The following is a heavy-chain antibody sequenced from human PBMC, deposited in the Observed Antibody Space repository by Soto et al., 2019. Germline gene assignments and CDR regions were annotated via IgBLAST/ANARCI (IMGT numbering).Heavy chain of an antibody. CDR2: MNPNSGNT. J-gene: IGHJ4*02. CDR3: ARWDYGVYARFDY. Sequence: QVQLVQSGAEVKKSGASVKVSCKASGYTFTSHDINWVRQATGQGLEWMGWMNPNSGNTGYAQKFQGRVTMTRDTSKSTAYMELSSLRSEDTAVYYCARWDYGVYARFDYWGQGTLVTVSS. D-gene: IGHD4-17*01. V-gene: IGHV1-8*01. CDR1: GYTFTSHD.